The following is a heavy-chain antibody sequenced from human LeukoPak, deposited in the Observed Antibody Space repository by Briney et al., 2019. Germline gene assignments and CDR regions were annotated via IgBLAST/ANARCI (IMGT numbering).Heavy chain of an antibody. J-gene: IGHJ4*02. V-gene: IGHV4-30-2*01. Sequence: SETLSLTCAVSGGSISSGGYSWSWIRQPPGKGPEWIGYIYHSGSTYYNPSLKSRVTISVDRSKNQFSLKLSSVTAADTAVYYCASRNFYDSSGYYFDYWGQGTLVTVSS. D-gene: IGHD3-22*01. CDR2: IYHSGST. CDR1: GGSISSGGYS. CDR3: ASRNFYDSSGYYFDY.